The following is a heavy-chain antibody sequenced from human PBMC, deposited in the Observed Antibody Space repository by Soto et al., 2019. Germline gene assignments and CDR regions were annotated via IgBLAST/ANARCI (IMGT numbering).Heavy chain of an antibody. J-gene: IGHJ6*02. CDR3: ARDQSSSSSWDDYYYYGMDV. V-gene: IGHV1-3*01. Sequence: GASVKVSCKASGYTFTRYAIHWVRQAPGQGLEWLGWINAGTGIATYSQKFQGRVTITADESTSTAYMELSSLRSEDTAVYYCARDQSSSSSWDDYYYYGMDVWGQGTTVTVSS. CDR2: INAGTGIA. D-gene: IGHD6-13*01. CDR1: GYTFTRYA.